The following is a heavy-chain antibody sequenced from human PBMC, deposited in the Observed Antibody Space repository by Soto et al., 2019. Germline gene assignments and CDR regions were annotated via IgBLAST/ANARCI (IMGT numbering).Heavy chain of an antibody. CDR3: ARVLKDYDFWSGYHVRYFDY. J-gene: IGHJ4*02. D-gene: IGHD3-3*01. CDR2: INHSGST. CDR1: GGSFSGYY. Sequence: SETLSLTCAVYGGSFSGYYWSWIRQPPGKGLEWIGEINHSGSTNYNPSLKSRVTISVDTSKNQFSLKLSSVTAADTAVYYCARVLKDYDFWSGYHVRYFDYWGQGTLVTVSS. V-gene: IGHV4-34*01.